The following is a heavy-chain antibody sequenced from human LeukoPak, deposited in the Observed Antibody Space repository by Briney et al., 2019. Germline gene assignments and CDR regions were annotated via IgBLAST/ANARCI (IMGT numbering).Heavy chain of an antibody. CDR3: ARGHHDYGKNYFDY. J-gene: IGHJ4*02. V-gene: IGHV4-34*01. CDR2: INHSGST. D-gene: IGHD4-17*01. Sequence: PSETLSLTCAVYGGSFSGYYWSWIRQPPGKGLEWIGEINHSGSTNYNPSLKSRVTISVDTSKSQFSLKLSSVTAADTAVYYCARGHHDYGKNYFDYWGQGTLVTVSS. CDR1: GGSFSGYY.